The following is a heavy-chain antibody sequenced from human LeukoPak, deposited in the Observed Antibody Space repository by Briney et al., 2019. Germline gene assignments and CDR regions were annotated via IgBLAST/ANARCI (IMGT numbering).Heavy chain of an antibody. CDR3: ARGSSVTWDD. CDR2: INEDGSGK. D-gene: IGHD2-2*01. Sequence: GGSLRLSCAASGFTFSRYWMTWVRQAPGKGLEWVANINEDGSGKYYVDSVKGRFTISRDNAKNSVYLQMNSLRAEDTAVFYCARGSSVTWDDWGQGTLVTVSS. J-gene: IGHJ4*02. V-gene: IGHV3-7*01. CDR1: GFTFSRYW.